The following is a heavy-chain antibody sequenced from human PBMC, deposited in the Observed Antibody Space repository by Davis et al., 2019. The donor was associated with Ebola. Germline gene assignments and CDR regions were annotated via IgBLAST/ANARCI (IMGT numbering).Heavy chain of an antibody. D-gene: IGHD1-14*01. V-gene: IGHV3-73*01. J-gene: IGHJ6*02. Sequence: GGSLRLSCAASGFTFSGSAMHWVRQASGKGLEWVGRIRSKANSYATAYAASVKGRFTISRDDSKNTAYLQMNSLKTEDTAVYYCAKDKPEVYYYYYGMDVWGQGTTVTVSS. CDR1: GFTFSGSA. CDR3: AKDKPEVYYYYYGMDV. CDR2: IRSKANSYAT.